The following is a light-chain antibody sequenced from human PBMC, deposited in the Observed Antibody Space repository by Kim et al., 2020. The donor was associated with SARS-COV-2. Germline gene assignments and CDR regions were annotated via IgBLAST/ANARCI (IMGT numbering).Light chain of an antibody. CDR2: RES. CDR3: ASWDDSLNAWV. V-gene: IGLV1-44*01. Sequence: GQRVSISCSGSTSNVATTTVNWYQQFPGTAPKLLIYRESRRPSGVPDRFSGSRSGTTASLAISDLRSEDEADYHCASWDDSLNAWVFGGGTKLTVL. CDR1: TSNVATTT. J-gene: IGLJ3*02.